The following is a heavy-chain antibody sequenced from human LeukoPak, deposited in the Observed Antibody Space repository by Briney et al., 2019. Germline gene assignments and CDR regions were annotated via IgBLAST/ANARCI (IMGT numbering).Heavy chain of an antibody. J-gene: IGHJ4*02. CDR2: ISSSSSYI. CDR1: GFTFSSYS. CDR3: ARDLDYGGNSVDH. Sequence: GGSLRLSCAASGFTFSSYSMNWVRQAPGKGLEWVSSISSSSSYIYYADSVKGRFTISRDNAKNSLYLQMNSLRAEDTAVYYCARDLDYGGNSVDHWGQGTLVTVSS. D-gene: IGHD4-23*01. V-gene: IGHV3-21*01.